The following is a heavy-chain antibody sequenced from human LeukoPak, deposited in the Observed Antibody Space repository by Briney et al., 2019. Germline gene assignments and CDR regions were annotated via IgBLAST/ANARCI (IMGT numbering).Heavy chain of an antibody. J-gene: IGHJ5*02. V-gene: IGHV1-8*03. D-gene: IGHD3-3*01. Sequence: GASVKVSCKASGYTFTSYDINWVRQATGQGLEWMGWMNPNSGNTGYAQKFQGRVTITRNTSISTAYMELSSLRSEDTAVYYCAREFQGYDFWSGYPLSINWFDPWGQGTLVTVSS. CDR1: GYTFTSYD. CDR3: AREFQGYDFWSGYPLSINWFDP. CDR2: MNPNSGNT.